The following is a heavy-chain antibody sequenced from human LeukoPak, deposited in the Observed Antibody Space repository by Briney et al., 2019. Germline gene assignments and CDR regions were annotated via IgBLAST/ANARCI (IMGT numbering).Heavy chain of an antibody. V-gene: IGHV4-59*01. Sequence: SETLSLTCTVSGGSISSYYWSWIRQPPGKGLEWLGNIYYSGSTNYKPSLKRRLTISLDTSKNQFSLKLSSVTAADTAVYYCARGYGYLDYWGQGTLVTVSS. J-gene: IGHJ4*02. CDR1: GGSISSYY. CDR3: ARGYGYLDY. CDR2: IYYSGST. D-gene: IGHD4-17*01.